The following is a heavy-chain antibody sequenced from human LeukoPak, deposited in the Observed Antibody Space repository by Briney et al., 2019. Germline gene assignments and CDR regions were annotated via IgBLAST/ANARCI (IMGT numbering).Heavy chain of an antibody. D-gene: IGHD3-22*01. Sequence: GGSLNLSCEASGFTFISYWMSWVRQAPGKGLKGVANIKQDGSEKYYVDSVKGRFTISRDNAKNSLYLQMNSLRAEDTAVYYCAREVVYYDSSGYLDIWGQGTLVTVSS. V-gene: IGHV3-7*01. CDR1: GFTFISYW. J-gene: IGHJ4*02. CDR2: IKQDGSEK. CDR3: AREVVYYDSSGYLDI.